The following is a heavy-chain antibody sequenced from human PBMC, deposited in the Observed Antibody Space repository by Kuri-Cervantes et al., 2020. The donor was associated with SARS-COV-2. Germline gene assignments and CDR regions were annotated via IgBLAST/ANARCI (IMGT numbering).Heavy chain of an antibody. V-gene: IGHV3-30*02. J-gene: IGHJ4*02. CDR1: GFTFSSYD. Sequence: GESLKISCAASGFTFSSYDMHWVRQAPGKGLEWVAFIRYDGSNKYYADSVKGRFTISRDNSKNTLYLQMNSLRAEDTAVYYCAKDQHGIVVVVAAIDYWGQGTLVTVSS. CDR3: AKDQHGIVVVVAAIDY. CDR2: IRYDGSNK. D-gene: IGHD2-15*01.